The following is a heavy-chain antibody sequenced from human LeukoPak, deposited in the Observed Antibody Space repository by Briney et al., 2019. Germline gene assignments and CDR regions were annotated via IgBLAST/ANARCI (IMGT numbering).Heavy chain of an antibody. D-gene: IGHD5-12*01. V-gene: IGHV5-10-1*01. Sequence: GESLKTSCKGSGYSFSNYWISWVRQMPGKGLEWLGNIDPSDSYTNYSPSFQGHVTISADKSISTAYLQWSSLKASDTAIYYCAKGDGYDSDSWGQGTLVTVSS. J-gene: IGHJ5*01. CDR1: GYSFSNYW. CDR3: AKGDGYDSDS. CDR2: IDPSDSYT.